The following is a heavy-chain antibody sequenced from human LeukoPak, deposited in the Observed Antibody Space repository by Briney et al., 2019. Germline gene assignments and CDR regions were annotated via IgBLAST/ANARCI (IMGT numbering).Heavy chain of an antibody. CDR3: ARHRSGVTYFDY. J-gene: IGHJ4*02. D-gene: IGHD2-21*02. Sequence: SETLSLTCTVSGGSISSSNYYWGWIRQPPGKGLEWIGTIYYSGSTYYNPSLESRLTISVKTSKNQFSLKLSSVTAADMALYYCARHRSGVTYFDYWGQRTLVTVSS. CDR1: GGSISSSNYY. CDR2: IYYSGST. V-gene: IGHV4-39*01.